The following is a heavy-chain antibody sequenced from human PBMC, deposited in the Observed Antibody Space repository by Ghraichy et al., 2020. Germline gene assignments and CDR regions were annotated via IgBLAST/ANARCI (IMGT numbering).Heavy chain of an antibody. CDR1: GFTFSNNW. D-gene: IGHD5-18*01. J-gene: IGHJ6*02. Sequence: GGSLRLSCAASGFTFSNNWMSWVRQAPGKGLEWVTNIKHDGSEKFHLDSVKGRFTISRDNAKNSVYLQMNSLRVEDTAVYYCARDRQPSKLIGLDVWGQGTTVTVSS. CDR3: ARDRQPSKLIGLDV. CDR2: IKHDGSEK. V-gene: IGHV3-7*01.